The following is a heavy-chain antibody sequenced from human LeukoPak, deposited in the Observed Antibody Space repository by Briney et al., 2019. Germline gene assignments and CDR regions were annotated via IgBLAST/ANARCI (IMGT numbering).Heavy chain of an antibody. CDR3: ARDWDSGYSSSENS. Sequence: GGSLRLSCAASGFTFSSYSMNWVRQAPGKWLEWVSSISSSSSYIYYADSVKGRFTISRDNAKNSLYLQMNSLRAEDTAVYYCARDWDSGYSSSENSWGQGTLVTVSS. CDR2: ISSSSSYI. D-gene: IGHD6-13*01. V-gene: IGHV3-21*01. J-gene: IGHJ4*02. CDR1: GFTFSSYS.